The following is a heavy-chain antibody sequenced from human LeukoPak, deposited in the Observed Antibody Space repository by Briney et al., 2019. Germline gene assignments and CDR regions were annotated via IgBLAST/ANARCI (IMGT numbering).Heavy chain of an antibody. CDR1: GYRFPNYW. CDR2: IYPGDSHT. V-gene: IGHV5-51*01. Sequence: GESLEISFKGSGYRFPNYWIGWGRPMPGKGLGWMGIIYPGDSHTRYSPSFQDQVTISVDKSISTASLQWSSLKASDTAMYYCARGPYAYTSSATLGSYNWFDPWGQGSLVTVSS. CDR3: ARGPYAYTSSATLGSYNWFDP. D-gene: IGHD2-2*02. J-gene: IGHJ5*02.